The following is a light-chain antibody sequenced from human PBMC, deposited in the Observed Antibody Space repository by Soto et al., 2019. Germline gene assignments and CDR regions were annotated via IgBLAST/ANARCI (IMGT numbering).Light chain of an antibody. J-gene: IGKJ4*01. V-gene: IGKV1-12*01. CDR1: QAINRY. CDR3: QQGNRFPLT. Sequence: DIQMTQSPSSVSASVGDRVTNTCRASQAINRYLAWYQQKPGKAPNLLIYTTSSLQSGVPSRFSGSGSGTDFTLTISSLEPEDFATYYCQQGNRFPLTFGRGTKVEIK. CDR2: TTS.